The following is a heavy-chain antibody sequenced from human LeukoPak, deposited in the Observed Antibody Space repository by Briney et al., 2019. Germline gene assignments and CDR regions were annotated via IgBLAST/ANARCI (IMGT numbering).Heavy chain of an antibody. V-gene: IGHV4-39*01. J-gene: IGHJ4*02. Sequence: SETLSLTCTVSDDSISSSSYYWSWIRQPPGKGLEWIGTIHYSGGTYHNPSLKSRVTLSVDTSKNQFSLKVASVTAADMATYYCARYSTVTRFDYWGQGTLVTVSS. D-gene: IGHD4-17*01. CDR1: DDSISSSSYY. CDR2: IHYSGGT. CDR3: ARYSTVTRFDY.